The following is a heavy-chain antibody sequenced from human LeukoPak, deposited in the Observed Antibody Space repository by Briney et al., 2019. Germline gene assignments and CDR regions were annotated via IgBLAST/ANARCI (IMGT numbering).Heavy chain of an antibody. CDR2: IYYSGST. CDR3: ARLPGRYSSSGFDY. D-gene: IGHD6-6*01. V-gene: IGHV4-39*01. Sequence: PSETLSLTCTVSGGSISSSSCYWGWIRQPPGKGLEWIGSIYYSGSTYYNPSLKSRVTISVDTSKNQFSLKLSSVTAADTAVYYCARLPGRYSSSGFDYWGQGTLVTVSS. CDR1: GGSISSSSCY. J-gene: IGHJ4*02.